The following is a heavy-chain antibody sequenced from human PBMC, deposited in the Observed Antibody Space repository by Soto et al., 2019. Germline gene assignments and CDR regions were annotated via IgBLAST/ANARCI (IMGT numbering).Heavy chain of an antibody. V-gene: IGHV3-74*01. CDR3: AKDFIITGLEPYYFDY. J-gene: IGHJ4*02. Sequence: PGGSLRLSCAASGFTFSSSWMHWVRQAPGKGLEWVSRISSDGSSTNYADSVKGRFTISRDDSKNTLYLQMNSLRTEDTAVYYFAKDFIITGLEPYYFDYWGQGTLVTVSS. CDR2: ISSDGSST. CDR1: GFTFSSSW. D-gene: IGHD3-10*01.